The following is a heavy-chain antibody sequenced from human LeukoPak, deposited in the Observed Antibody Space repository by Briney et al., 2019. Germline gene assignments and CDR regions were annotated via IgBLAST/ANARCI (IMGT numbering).Heavy chain of an antibody. D-gene: IGHD3-10*01. V-gene: IGHV4-39*01. CDR3: ARVCGITMVRGVPRRRAAFDY. CDR2: IYYSGST. CDR1: GGSISSSSYY. Sequence: SETLSLTCTVSGGSISSSSYYWGWIRQPPGKGLEWIGSIYYSGSTYYNPSLKSRVTISVDTSKNQFSLKLSSVTAADTAVCYCARVCGITMVRGVPRRRAAFDYWGQGTLVTVSS. J-gene: IGHJ4*02.